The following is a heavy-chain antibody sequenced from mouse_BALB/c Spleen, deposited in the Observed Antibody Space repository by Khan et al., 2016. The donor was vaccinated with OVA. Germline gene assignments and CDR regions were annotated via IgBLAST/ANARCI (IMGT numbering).Heavy chain of an antibody. V-gene: IGHV1-7*01. Sequence: VQLQQSGAELAKPGASVKMSCTASGYTFTTYWIHWIKQRPGQGLEWIGYINPSPGYTAYNKNFKGKATLTADESSSTAYMQLNSLTSADSAVYYGARRGLYGLFAYWGQGTLVTVSA. CDR3: ARRGLYGLFAY. J-gene: IGHJ3*01. CDR1: GYTFTTYW. CDR2: INPSPGYT. D-gene: IGHD2-10*02.